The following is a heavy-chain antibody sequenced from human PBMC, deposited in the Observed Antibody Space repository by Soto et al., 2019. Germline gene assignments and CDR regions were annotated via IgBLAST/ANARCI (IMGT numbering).Heavy chain of an antibody. CDR2: ISGGGGST. V-gene: IGHV3-23*01. CDR1: GFTFSSFA. CDR3: AKVGGFWSSSPTRYIDS. D-gene: IGHD3-3*01. J-gene: IGHJ4*02. Sequence: GGSLRLSCAVSGFTFSSFAMSWVRQAPGKGLEWVSGISGGGGSTYYADSVKGRFTISRDNSKNTLYLQMNSLRAEDTAIYYCAKVGGFWSSSPTRYIDSWGQGTLVTVSS.